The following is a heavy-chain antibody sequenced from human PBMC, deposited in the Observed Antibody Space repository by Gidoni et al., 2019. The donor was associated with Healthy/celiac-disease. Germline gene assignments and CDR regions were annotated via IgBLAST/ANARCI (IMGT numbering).Heavy chain of an antibody. CDR3: ARDFAAAGRYYYYMDV. CDR2: INPNSGGT. D-gene: IGHD6-13*01. J-gene: IGHJ6*03. Sequence: QVQLVQSGAEVKKPGASVKVYCKASGYTFPGYYMHWVRQAPGQGLEWMGWINPNSGGTNYAHKFQGRVAMTRDTSISTAYMELSRLRSDDTAVYYCARDFAAAGRYYYYMDVWGKGTTVTVSS. CDR1: GYTFPGYY. V-gene: IGHV1-2*07.